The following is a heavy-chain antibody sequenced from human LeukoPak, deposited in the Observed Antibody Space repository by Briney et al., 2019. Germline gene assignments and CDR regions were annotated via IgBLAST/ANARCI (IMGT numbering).Heavy chain of an antibody. Sequence: PGGSLRLSCAASGFTFSSYAMSWVRQAPGKGLEWVSAISGSGGSTYYADSVKGRFTISRDNSKNTLYLQMNSLRAEDTAVYYCAKLNYYDSSGYYEEPYYFDYWGQGTLVTVSS. D-gene: IGHD3-22*01. CDR3: AKLNYYDSSGYYEEPYYFDY. V-gene: IGHV3-23*01. J-gene: IGHJ4*02. CDR2: ISGSGGST. CDR1: GFTFSSYA.